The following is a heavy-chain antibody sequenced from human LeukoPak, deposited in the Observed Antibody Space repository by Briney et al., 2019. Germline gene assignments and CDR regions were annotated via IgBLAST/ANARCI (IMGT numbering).Heavy chain of an antibody. D-gene: IGHD3-10*01. J-gene: IGHJ4*02. CDR3: ARLGDYYGSGSYFDY. CDR2: IYYSGST. Sequence: SETLSLTCTVSGGSTSSYYWSWIRQPPGKGLGWIGYIYYSGSTNYNPSLKSRVTISVDTSKNQFSLKLSSVTAADTAVYYCARLGDYYGSGSYFDYWGQGTLVTVSS. V-gene: IGHV4-59*08. CDR1: GGSTSSYY.